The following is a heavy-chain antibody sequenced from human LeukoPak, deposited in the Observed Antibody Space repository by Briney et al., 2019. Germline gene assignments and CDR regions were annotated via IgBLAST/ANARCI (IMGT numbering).Heavy chain of an antibody. CDR1: GASNSSYY. D-gene: IGHD1-1*01. CDR2: ISYSGST. CDR3: ARRMPGTTSDI. Sequence: PSETLSLTCIVAGASNSSYYFSWIRQPPGKGLECIGYISYSGSTNYNTSLKSRVTISVDTSKNQFSLKLSSVTAADTAMYYCARRMPGTTSDIWGQGTMVTVSS. V-gene: IGHV4-59*08. J-gene: IGHJ3*02.